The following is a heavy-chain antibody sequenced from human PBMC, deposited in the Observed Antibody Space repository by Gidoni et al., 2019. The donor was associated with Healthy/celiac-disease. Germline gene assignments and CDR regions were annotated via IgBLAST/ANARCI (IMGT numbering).Heavy chain of an antibody. CDR1: GGSISSSSYY. D-gene: IGHD4-17*01. V-gene: IGHV4-39*01. CDR2: IYYSGST. J-gene: IGHJ3*02. CDR3: ARRGYGTDAFDI. Sequence: QLQLQESGPGLVKPSETLSLTCTVSGGSISSSSYYWGWIRQPPGKGLEWIGSIYYSGSTYYNPSLKSRVTISVDTSKNQLSLKLSSVTAADTAVYYCARRGYGTDAFDIWGQGTMVTVSS.